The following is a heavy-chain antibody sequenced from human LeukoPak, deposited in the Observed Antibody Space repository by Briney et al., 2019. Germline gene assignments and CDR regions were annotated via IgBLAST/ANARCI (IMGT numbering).Heavy chain of an antibody. CDR2: IRYDGSNK. Sequence: QPGGSLRLSCAASGFTFSSYGMHWVRQAPGKGLEWVAFIRYDGSNKYYADSVKGRFTISRDNSKNTLYLQMNSLRAEDTAVYYCAKDPFGCGGDCYWDYWGQGTLVTVSS. D-gene: IGHD2-21*01. CDR3: AKDPFGCGGDCYWDY. V-gene: IGHV3-30*02. J-gene: IGHJ4*02. CDR1: GFTFSSYG.